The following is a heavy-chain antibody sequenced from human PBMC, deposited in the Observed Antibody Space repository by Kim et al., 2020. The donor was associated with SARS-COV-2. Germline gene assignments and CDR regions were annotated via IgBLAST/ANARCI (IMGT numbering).Heavy chain of an antibody. CDR1: GGSFSGYY. V-gene: IGHV4-34*01. CDR2: INHSGST. D-gene: IGHD4-17*01. J-gene: IGHJ6*02. Sequence: SETLSLTCAVYGGSFSGYYWSWIRQPPGKGLEWIGEINHSGSTNYNPSLKSRVTISVDTSKNQFSLKLSSVTAADTAVYYCARDLPVTTFFYYYYGMDVWGRGTTVTVSS. CDR3: ARDLPVTTFFYYYYGMDV.